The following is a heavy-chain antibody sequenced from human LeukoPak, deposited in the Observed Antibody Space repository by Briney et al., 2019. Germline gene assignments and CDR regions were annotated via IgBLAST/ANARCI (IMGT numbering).Heavy chain of an antibody. J-gene: IGHJ4*02. Sequence: GGSLRLSCATSGFTFSGLPIHWVRQAPGKGLEWVALISYDESDKSYADSVKGRFTTSRDNSRNTVYLQMKSLRGEDTGVYYCSGGSGWSFDNWGQGTLVTVSS. CDR3: SGGSGWSFDN. D-gene: IGHD6-19*01. V-gene: IGHV3-30*04. CDR1: GFTFSGLP. CDR2: ISYDESDK.